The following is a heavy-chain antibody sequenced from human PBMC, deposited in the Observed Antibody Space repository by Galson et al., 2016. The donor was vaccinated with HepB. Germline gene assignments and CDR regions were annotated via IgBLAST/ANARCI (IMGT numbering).Heavy chain of an antibody. J-gene: IGHJ4*02. D-gene: IGHD1-26*01. V-gene: IGHV3-74*03. CDR2: ISSDGLTT. CDR1: GFTFRTYW. Sequence: SLRLSCAASGFTFRTYWMHWVRQSPGMGLVWVSRISSDGLTTTYADSVKGRFTLSRDNGRNTLYLQMNSLRAEDTGVYYCARDQTRRGPTTFDNWGQGTLVTVSS. CDR3: ARDQTRRGPTTFDN.